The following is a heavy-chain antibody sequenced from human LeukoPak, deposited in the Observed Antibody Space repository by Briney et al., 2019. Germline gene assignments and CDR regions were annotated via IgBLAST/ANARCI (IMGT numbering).Heavy chain of an antibody. D-gene: IGHD6-13*01. Sequence: PSETLSLTCTVSGGSISSYYWSWIRQPPGKGLEGIGYIYTSGSTNYNPSLKSRVTISVDTSKNQFSLKLSSVTAADTAVYYCARLSSWYFAFDIWGQGTMVTVSS. V-gene: IGHV4-4*09. CDR1: GGSISSYY. J-gene: IGHJ3*02. CDR2: IYTSGST. CDR3: ARLSSWYFAFDI.